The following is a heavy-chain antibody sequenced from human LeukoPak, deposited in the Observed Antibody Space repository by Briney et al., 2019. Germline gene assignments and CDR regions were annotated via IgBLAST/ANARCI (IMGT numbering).Heavy chain of an antibody. CDR1: GGTFSSYA. V-gene: IGHV1-69*05. D-gene: IGHD5-12*01. J-gene: IGHJ6*03. Sequence: ASMKVSCKASGGTFSSYAISWVRQAPGQGLEWMGGIIPIFGTANYAQKFQGRVTITTDESTSTAYMELSSLRSEDTAVYYCARDRGFGSGYGPDYYYYYMDVWGKGTTVTVSS. CDR2: IIPIFGTA. CDR3: ARDRGFGSGYGPDYYYYYMDV.